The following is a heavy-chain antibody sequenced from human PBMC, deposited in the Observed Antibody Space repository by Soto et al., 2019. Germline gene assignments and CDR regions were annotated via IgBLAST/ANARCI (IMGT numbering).Heavy chain of an antibody. D-gene: IGHD2-2*01. CDR1: GGSISSYY. CDR3: ARRGVVAWYFDL. V-gene: IGHV4-59*08. J-gene: IGHJ2*01. Sequence: QVQLQESGPGLVKPSETLSLTCTVSGGSISSYYWSWIRQPPGKGLEWIGYIYYSGSTNYNPSLKSRVTISVDTSKNQFSLKLSSVTAADTAVYYCARRGVVAWYFDLWGRGTLATVSS. CDR2: IYYSGST.